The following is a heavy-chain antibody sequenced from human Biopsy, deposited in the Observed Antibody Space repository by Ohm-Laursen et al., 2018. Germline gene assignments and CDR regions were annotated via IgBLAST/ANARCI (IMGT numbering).Heavy chain of an antibody. Sequence: ASVKVSCKASGYSFTSYYMHWVRQAPGQGLEWMGMINPSGSTTSYPQIFQGRVTMTRDTSKSTVYMELSSLRSADTAVYFCARNTGWYGDLYYFDYWGRGTLVTVSS. J-gene: IGHJ4*02. V-gene: IGHV1-46*01. CDR3: ARNTGWYGDLYYFDY. CDR1: GYSFTSYY. D-gene: IGHD6-19*01. CDR2: INPSGSTT.